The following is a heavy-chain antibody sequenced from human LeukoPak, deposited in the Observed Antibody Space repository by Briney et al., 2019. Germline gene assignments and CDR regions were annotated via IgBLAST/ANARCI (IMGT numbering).Heavy chain of an antibody. CDR3: ARLDGTFWSGYYMFDY. D-gene: IGHD3-3*01. V-gene: IGHV1-18*01. CDR1: GYTFTSYG. Sequence: GASVKVSCKASGYTFTSYGISRVRQAPGQGLEWMGWISAYNGNTNYAQKLQGRVTMTTDTSTSTAYMELRSLRSDDTAVYYCARLDGTFWSGYYMFDYWGQGTLVTVSS. CDR2: ISAYNGNT. J-gene: IGHJ4*02.